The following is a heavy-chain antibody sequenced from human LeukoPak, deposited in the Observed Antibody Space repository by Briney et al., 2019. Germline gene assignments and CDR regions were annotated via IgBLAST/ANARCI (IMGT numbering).Heavy chain of an antibody. CDR1: GYTFTSYA. V-gene: IGHV1-3*01. CDR3: ARALVGANELDY. Sequence: ASVKVSCKASGYTFTSYAMHWVRQAPGQRLEWMGWINAGNGNTKYSQKFQGRVTITRDTSASTAYMELSSLRSEDTAVYYCARALVGANELDYWGQGTLVTVSS. J-gene: IGHJ4*02. D-gene: IGHD1-26*01. CDR2: INAGNGNT.